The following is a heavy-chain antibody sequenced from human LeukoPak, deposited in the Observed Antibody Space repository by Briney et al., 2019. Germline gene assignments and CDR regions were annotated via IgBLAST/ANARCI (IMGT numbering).Heavy chain of an antibody. CDR2: TYYRSKWYN. V-gene: IGHV6-1*01. CDR1: GDSVFSNSAA. J-gene: IGHJ1*01. CDR3: AQTARSSWSAEYFQH. Sequence: SQTLSLTCAISGDSVFSNSAAWNWIRQSPSRGLEWLGRTYYRSKWYNDYAVSVKSRITINPDTSKNQFSLQLNSVTPEDTAVYYCAQTARSSWSAEYFQHWGQGTLVTVSS. D-gene: IGHD6-13*01.